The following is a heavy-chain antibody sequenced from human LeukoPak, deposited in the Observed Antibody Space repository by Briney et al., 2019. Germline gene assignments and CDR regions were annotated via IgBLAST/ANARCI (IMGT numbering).Heavy chain of an antibody. J-gene: IGHJ4*01. CDR3: AKIQNWRELNYFDY. Sequence: GGSLRLSCAASGFTFSSYAMSWVRQAPGKGLEWVSAISGSGGSTYYADSVKGRFTISRDNSKNTLYLQMNSMRAEDTAVFYCAKIQNWRELNYFDYWGQEPWSPSPQ. D-gene: IGHD1-7*01. CDR1: GFTFSSYA. V-gene: IGHV3-23*01. CDR2: ISGSGGST.